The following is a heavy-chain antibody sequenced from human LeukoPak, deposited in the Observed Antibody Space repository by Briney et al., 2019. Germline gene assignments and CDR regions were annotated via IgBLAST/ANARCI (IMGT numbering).Heavy chain of an antibody. V-gene: IGHV3-23*01. CDR3: AKDYYGPGSYYGFPFS. CDR1: GFSFSSYA. Sequence: GGSLRLSCAASGFSFSSYAMSWGRQAPGKGLEWVSAISGSGGSTYYADSVKGRFTISRDNSKNTLYLQMNSLRAEDTAVYYCAKDYYGPGSYYGFPFSWGQGTLVTVSS. D-gene: IGHD3-10*01. J-gene: IGHJ5*02. CDR2: ISGSGGST.